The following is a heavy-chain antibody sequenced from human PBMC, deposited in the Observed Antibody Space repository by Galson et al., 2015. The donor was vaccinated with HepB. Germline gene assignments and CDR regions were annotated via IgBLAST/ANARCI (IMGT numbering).Heavy chain of an antibody. CDR2: ISWNSGSI. D-gene: IGHD3/OR15-3a*01. V-gene: IGHV3-9*01. CDR1: GFTFDDYA. Sequence: SLRLSCAASGFTFDDYAMHWVRQAPGKGLEWVSGISWNSGSIGYADSVKGRFTISRDNAKNSLYLQMNSLRAEDTALYYCAKAKGAPPSDWLLLDYFDYWGQGTLVTVSS. CDR3: AKAKGAPPSDWLLLDYFDY. J-gene: IGHJ4*02.